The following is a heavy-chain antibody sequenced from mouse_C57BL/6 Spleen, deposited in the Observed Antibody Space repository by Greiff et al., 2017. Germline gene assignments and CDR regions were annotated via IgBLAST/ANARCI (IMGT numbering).Heavy chain of an antibody. CDR1: GFTFTDYY. J-gene: IGHJ2*01. D-gene: IGHD2-2*01. CDR3: ARSNGYLFDY. V-gene: IGHV7-3*01. CDR2: IRNKANGYTT. Sequence: EVQRVEPGGGLVQPGGSLSLSCAASGFTFTDYYISWVRQPPGKALEWLGFIRNKANGYTTEYSASVKGRFTISRDNSQSILYLQMNALRAEDSATYYCARSNGYLFDYWGQGTTLTVSS.